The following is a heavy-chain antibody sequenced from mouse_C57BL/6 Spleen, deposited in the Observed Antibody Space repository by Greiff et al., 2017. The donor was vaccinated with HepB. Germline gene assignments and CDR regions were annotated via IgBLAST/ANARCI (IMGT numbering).Heavy chain of an antibody. CDR3: ARRDYGSSFTMDY. CDR2: ISDGGSYT. CDR1: GFTFSSYA. V-gene: IGHV5-4*03. J-gene: IGHJ4*01. Sequence: DVMLVESGGGLVKPGGSLKLSCAASGFTFSSYAMSWVRQTPEKRLEWVATISDGGSYTYYPDNVKGRFTISRDNAKNNLYLQMSHLKSEDTAMYYCARRDYGSSFTMDYGGQGTSVTVSS. D-gene: IGHD1-1*01.